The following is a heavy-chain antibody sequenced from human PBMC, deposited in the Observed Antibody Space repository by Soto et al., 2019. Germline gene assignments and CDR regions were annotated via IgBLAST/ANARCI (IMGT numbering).Heavy chain of an antibody. CDR2: IYYSGST. J-gene: IGHJ6*02. D-gene: IGHD1-1*01. V-gene: IGHV4-39*01. CDR1: GGSISSSSYY. Sequence: SETLSLTCTVSGGSISSSSYYWGWIRQPPGKGLEWIGSIYYSGSTYYNPSLKSRVTISVDTSKNQFSLKLSSVTAADTAVYYCASQRTTGTTWESYYYYGMDVWGQGTTVTVS. CDR3: ASQRTTGTTWESYYYYGMDV.